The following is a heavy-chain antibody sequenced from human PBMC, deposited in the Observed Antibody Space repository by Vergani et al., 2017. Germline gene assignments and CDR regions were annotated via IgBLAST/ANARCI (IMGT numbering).Heavy chain of an antibody. V-gene: IGHV1-69*04. J-gene: IGHJ4*02. CDR3: ASGPLNSIAVAGSGFDY. CDR1: GGPFSSYA. D-gene: IGHD6-19*01. CDR2: IIPILGIA. Sequence: QVQLVQSGAEVKKPGSSVKLSCKASGGPFSSYAISWVRQAPGQGLEWMGRIIPILGIANYAQKFQGRVTITADKSTSTAYMELSSLRSEDTAVYYCASGPLNSIAVAGSGFDYWGQGTLVTVSS.